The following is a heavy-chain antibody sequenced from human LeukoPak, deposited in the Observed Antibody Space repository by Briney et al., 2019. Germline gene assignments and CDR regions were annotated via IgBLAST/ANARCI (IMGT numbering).Heavy chain of an antibody. V-gene: IGHV4-38-2*02. J-gene: IGHJ4*02. Sequence: SETLSLTCTVSGYSISRGYYWGWIRQPPGKGLEWIGSIYHSGSTYYNPSLKSRVTISVDTSKNQFSLKLSSVTAADTAVYYCARVRHAAMVSSHPFDYWGQGTLVTVSS. D-gene: IGHD5-18*01. CDR3: ARVRHAAMVSSHPFDY. CDR1: GYSISRGYY. CDR2: IYHSGST.